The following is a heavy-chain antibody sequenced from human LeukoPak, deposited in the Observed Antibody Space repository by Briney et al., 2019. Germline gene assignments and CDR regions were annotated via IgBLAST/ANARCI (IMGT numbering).Heavy chain of an antibody. CDR2: IRYDGSNK. CDR1: GFTFSSYG. J-gene: IGHJ4*02. D-gene: IGHD4/OR15-4a*01. Sequence: PGGSLRLSCAASGFTFSSYGMHWVRQAPGKGLEWVAFIRYDGSNKYYADSVKGRFTISRDNSKNTLYLQMNSLRAEDTAVYYCAKDLPSHYSANDYYWGQGTLVTVSS. CDR3: AKDLPSHYSANDYY. V-gene: IGHV3-30*02.